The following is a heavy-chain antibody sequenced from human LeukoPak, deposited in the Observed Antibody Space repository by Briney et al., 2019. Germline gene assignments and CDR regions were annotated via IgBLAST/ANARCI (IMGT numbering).Heavy chain of an antibody. CDR3: AREHSINWFDP. V-gene: IGHV3-74*01. Sequence: GGSLRLSCAASGFTFSSYWMHWVRHAPGKGLVWVSRINSDGSSTSYADSVKGRFTISRDNAKNTLYLQMNSLRAEDTAVYYCAREHSINWFDPWGQGTLVTVSS. CDR2: INSDGSST. J-gene: IGHJ5*02. CDR1: GFTFSSYW.